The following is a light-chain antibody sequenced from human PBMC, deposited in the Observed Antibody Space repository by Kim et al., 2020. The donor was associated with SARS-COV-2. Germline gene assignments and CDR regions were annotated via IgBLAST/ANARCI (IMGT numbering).Light chain of an antibody. CDR3: QVWDSSSVV. J-gene: IGLJ2*01. CDR1: NIGSKS. Sequence: SVAPEKTARITCGGNNIGSKSVHWYQQKPGQAPVLVIYYDSDRPSGIPERFSGSNSGNTATLTISRVEAGDEADYYCQVWDSSSVVFGGGTQLTVL. CDR2: YDS. V-gene: IGLV3-21*04.